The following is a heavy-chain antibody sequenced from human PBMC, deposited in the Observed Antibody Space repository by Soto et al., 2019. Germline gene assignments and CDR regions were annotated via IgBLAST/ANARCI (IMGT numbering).Heavy chain of an antibody. CDR2: ISSSSSTI. J-gene: IGHJ5*02. V-gene: IGHV3-48*01. CDR3: ARDNYDFWGGLKT. Sequence: GGSLRLSCAASGFTFSSYSMNWVRQAPGKGLEWVSYISSSSSTIYYADSVKGRFTISRDNAKNSLYLQMNSLRAEDTAVYYCARDNYDFWGGLKTWGQGTLVTVSS. CDR1: GFTFSSYS. D-gene: IGHD3-3*01.